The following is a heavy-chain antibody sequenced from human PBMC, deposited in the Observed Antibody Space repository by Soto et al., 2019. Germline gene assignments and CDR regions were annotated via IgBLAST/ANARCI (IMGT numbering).Heavy chain of an antibody. CDR1: GFTFSSYA. D-gene: IGHD6-19*01. CDR3: AKAFGDRIAVAPPG. V-gene: IGHV3-23*01. J-gene: IGHJ4*02. CDR2: ISGSGGST. Sequence: WSLRLSCAASGFTFSSYAMSWVRQAPGKGLEWVSAISGSGGSTYYADSVKGRFTISRDNSKNTLYLQMNSPRAEDTAVYYCAKAFGDRIAVAPPGWGQGTLVTVSS.